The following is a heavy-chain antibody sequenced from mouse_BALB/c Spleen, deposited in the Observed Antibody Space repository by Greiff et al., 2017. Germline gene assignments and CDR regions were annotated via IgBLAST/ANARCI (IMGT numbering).Heavy chain of an antibody. J-gene: IGHJ3*01. D-gene: IGHD4-1*01. CDR2: IDPFNGGT. V-gene: IGHV1S135*01. CDR1: GYSFTSYY. CDR3: ARGMAGTAWFAY. Sequence: VQLQQSGPELMKPGASVKISCKASGYSFTSYYMHWVKQSHGKSLEWIGYIDPFNGGTSYNQKFKGKATLTVDKSSSTAYMHLSSLTSEDSAVYYCARGMAGTAWFAYWGQGTLVTVSA.